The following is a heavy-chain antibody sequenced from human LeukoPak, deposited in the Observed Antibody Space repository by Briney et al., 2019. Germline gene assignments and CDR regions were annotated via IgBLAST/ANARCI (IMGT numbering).Heavy chain of an antibody. Sequence: GGSLRLSCAASGFTFSSYAMHWVRQAPGKGLEYVSAISSNGGSTYYANSVKGRFTISRDNSKNTLYLQMGSLRAEDMAVYYCARDGDFRGSKRTFDYWGQGTLVTVSS. V-gene: IGHV3-64*01. CDR3: ARDGDFRGSKRTFDY. CDR1: GFTFSSYA. CDR2: ISSNGGST. J-gene: IGHJ4*02. D-gene: IGHD2-15*01.